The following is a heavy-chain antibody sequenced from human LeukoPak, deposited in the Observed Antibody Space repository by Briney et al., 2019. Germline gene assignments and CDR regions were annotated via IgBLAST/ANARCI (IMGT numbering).Heavy chain of an antibody. CDR1: GGSISSYY. J-gene: IGHJ5*02. Sequence: SETLSLTCTVSGGSISSYYWSWIRQPPGKGLEWIGYIYYSGSTNYNPSLKSRVTILINTSKSQFSLKLSSVTAADTAVYYCARDVSGRSDPWGQGTLVTVSS. CDR2: IYYSGST. V-gene: IGHV4-59*01. D-gene: IGHD1-26*01. CDR3: ARDVSGRSDP.